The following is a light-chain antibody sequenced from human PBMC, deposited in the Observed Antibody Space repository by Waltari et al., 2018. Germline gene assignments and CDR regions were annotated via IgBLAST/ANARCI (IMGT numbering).Light chain of an antibody. CDR2: DVS. CDR1: SSDVGLYDY. J-gene: IGLJ1*01. Sequence: QSALTKPASVSGSPGQSITISCTGTSSDVGLYDYVSWYPHHPAKAPKLVIYDVSYRPSGFFTRFSAAKSGSTSSWTISGRQAEDEADDYCTSYTGSSTRYVFGTGTKVTVL. CDR3: TSYTGSSTRYV. V-gene: IGLV2-14*01.